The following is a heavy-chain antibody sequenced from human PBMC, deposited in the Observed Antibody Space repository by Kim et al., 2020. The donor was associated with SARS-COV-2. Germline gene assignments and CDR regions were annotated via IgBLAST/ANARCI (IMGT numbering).Heavy chain of an antibody. CDR3: ARDRRITMVRGVIIFGSWYFDL. D-gene: IGHD3-10*01. V-gene: IGHV4-31*03. CDR2: IYYSGST. J-gene: IGHJ2*01. Sequence: SETLSLTCTVSGGSISSGGYYWSWIRQHPGKGLEWIGYIYYSGSTYYNPSLKSRVTISVDTSKNQFSLKLSSVTAADTAVYYCARDRRITMVRGVIIFGSWYFDLWGRGTLVTVSS. CDR1: GGSISSGGYY.